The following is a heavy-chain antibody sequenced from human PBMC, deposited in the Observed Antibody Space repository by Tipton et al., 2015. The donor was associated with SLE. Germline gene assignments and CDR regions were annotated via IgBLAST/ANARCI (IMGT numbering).Heavy chain of an antibody. D-gene: IGHD1-26*01. CDR1: DGSFSGYY. CDR3: AREGGGPYY. CDR2: INHSGST. Sequence: TLSLTCSVYDGSFSGYYWTWIRQPPGKGLEWIGEINHSGSTNYNPSLKSRVTISIDTSKNQFSLKLRSVTAADTAIYYCAREGGGPYYWGQGTLVTVSS. J-gene: IGHJ4*02. V-gene: IGHV4-34*01.